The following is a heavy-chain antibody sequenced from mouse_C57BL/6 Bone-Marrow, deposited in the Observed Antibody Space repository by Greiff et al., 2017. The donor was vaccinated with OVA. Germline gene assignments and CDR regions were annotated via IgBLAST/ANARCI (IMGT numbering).Heavy chain of an antibody. CDR2: IYPGSGNT. V-gene: IGHV1-76*01. D-gene: IGHD1-1*01. Sequence: QVQLKESGAELVRPGASVKLSCKASGYTFTDYYINWVKQRPGQGLEWIARIYPGSGNTYYNEKFKGKATLTAEKSSSTAYMQLSSLTSEDSAVYFCARSGSSSRYYAMDYWGQGTSVTVSS. CDR3: ARSGSSSRYYAMDY. J-gene: IGHJ4*01. CDR1: GYTFTDYY.